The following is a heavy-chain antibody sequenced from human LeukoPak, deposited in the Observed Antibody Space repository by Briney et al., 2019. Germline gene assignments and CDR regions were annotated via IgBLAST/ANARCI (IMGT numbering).Heavy chain of an antibody. CDR2: ISAYNGNT. V-gene: IGHV1-18*04. D-gene: IGHD3-22*01. Sequence: ASVKVSCEASGYTLRDYYIYWVRQAPGQGLEWMGWISAYNGNTNYAQKLQGRVTMTTDTSTSTAYMELRSLRSDDTAVYYCARDGGYDSSGYYDDYWGQGTLVTVSS. J-gene: IGHJ4*02. CDR1: GYTLRDYY. CDR3: ARDGGYDSSGYYDDY.